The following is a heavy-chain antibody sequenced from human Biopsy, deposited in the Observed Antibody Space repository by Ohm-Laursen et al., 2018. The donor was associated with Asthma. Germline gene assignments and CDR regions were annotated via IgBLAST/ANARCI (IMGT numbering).Heavy chain of an antibody. CDR1: GFAVSRDY. CDR3: ARGDSSNWSHYYFDY. J-gene: IGHJ4*02. V-gene: IGHV3-53*01. D-gene: IGHD3-22*01. CDR2: IYSGGTS. Sequence: SPRLSCAASGFAVSRDYMFWVRQVPGKGLEWVSVIYSGGTSHTADSVRGRFTISRDYSKNTLYLQMHSLRAEDTAVYYCARGDSSNWSHYYFDYWGQGTLVTVSS.